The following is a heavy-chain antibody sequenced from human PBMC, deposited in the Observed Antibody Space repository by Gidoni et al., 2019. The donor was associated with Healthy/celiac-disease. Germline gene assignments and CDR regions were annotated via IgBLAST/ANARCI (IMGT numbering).Heavy chain of an antibody. V-gene: IGHV4-61*01. CDR1: GGSVSSGSYY. CDR3: ARDLDGGAVAGLIDS. Sequence: QVQLQESGPGLVKPSETLSLTCTASGGSVSSGSYYWSWIRQPPGKGLEWIGYIYYSGSTNYNPSLKSRVTISVDTSKNQFSLKLSSVTAADTAVYYCARDLDGGAVAGLIDSWGQGTLVTVSS. CDR2: IYYSGST. J-gene: IGHJ5*01. D-gene: IGHD6-19*01.